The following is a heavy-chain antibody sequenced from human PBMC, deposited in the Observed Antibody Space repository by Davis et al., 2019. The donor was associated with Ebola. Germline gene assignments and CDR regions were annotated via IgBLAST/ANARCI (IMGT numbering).Heavy chain of an antibody. V-gene: IGHV4-59*01. CDR2: VNYRGTT. J-gene: IGHJ6*02. D-gene: IGHD6-19*01. CDR3: ARDDGSGWPYGMDV. Sequence: GSLRLSCTVPGASISSYYWRWIRQPPGKRLEWIGYVNYRGTTNYNPSLKNRVTISVDTSENQFALKLTSVTAEDTAVYFCARDDGSGWPYGMDVWGQGTLVTVSS. CDR1: GASISSYY.